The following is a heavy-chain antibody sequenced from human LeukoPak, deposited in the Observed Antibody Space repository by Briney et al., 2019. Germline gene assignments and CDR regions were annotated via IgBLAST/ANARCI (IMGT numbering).Heavy chain of an antibody. V-gene: IGHV4-61*01. CDR1: GGSVSSGSYY. Sequence: PSETLSLTSTVSGGSVSSGSYYWSWIRQPPGKGLEWIGYIYYSGSAKYNPSLKSRVTISVDTSKNQFSLKLTSVTAADTAVYYSARGFGDRGLSWFDSWGQGTLVTVST. J-gene: IGHJ5*01. D-gene: IGHD3-10*01. CDR3: ARGFGDRGLSWFDS. CDR2: IYYSGSA.